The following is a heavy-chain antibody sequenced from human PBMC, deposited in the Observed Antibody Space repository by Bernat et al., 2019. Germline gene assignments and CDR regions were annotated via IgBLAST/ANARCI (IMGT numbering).Heavy chain of an antibody. CDR1: GFIFSRSA. D-gene: IGHD6-6*01. Sequence: QVQLVESGGGVVQPGRSLRLSCAASGFIFSRSAMHWVRQAPGKGLEWVAFISYDGCNKYYADSVRGRFTMSRDNSKNTLFLHMNSLRAEDTAEYFCARSGGSSNDYRGQGTLVTVSS. CDR3: ARSGGSSNDY. J-gene: IGHJ4*02. V-gene: IGHV3-30-3*01. CDR2: ISYDGCNK.